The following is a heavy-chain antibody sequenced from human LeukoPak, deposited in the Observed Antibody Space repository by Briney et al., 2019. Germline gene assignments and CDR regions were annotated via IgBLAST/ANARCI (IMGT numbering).Heavy chain of an antibody. V-gene: IGHV1-69*05. CDR3: ARARYAPLFDY. CDR1: GGTFSSYA. D-gene: IGHD5-12*01. Sequence: ASVKVSCKASGGTFSSYAISWVRQAPGQGLEWMGGIIPIFGTANYAQKLQGRVTMTTDTSTSTAYMELRSLRSDDTAVYYCARARYAPLFDYWGQGTLVTVSS. J-gene: IGHJ4*02. CDR2: IIPIFGTA.